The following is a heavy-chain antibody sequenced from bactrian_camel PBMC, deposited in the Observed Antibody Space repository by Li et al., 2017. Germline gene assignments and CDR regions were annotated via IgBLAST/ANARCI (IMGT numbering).Heavy chain of an antibody. V-gene: IGHV3S53*01. J-gene: IGHJ4*01. CDR2: VEGDGNT. D-gene: IGHD1*01. CDR1: GDFRSYNC. Sequence: HVQLVESGGGSVQAGGSLRLSCAASGDFRSYNCMGWYRQAPGQERELVSSVEGDGNTEYAESVKGRFFVSRDKGKNSAYLQMNSLQPDDTAIYICYTRSCGGLAGDVEYHWGRGTQVTVS. CDR3: YTRSCGGLAGDVEYH.